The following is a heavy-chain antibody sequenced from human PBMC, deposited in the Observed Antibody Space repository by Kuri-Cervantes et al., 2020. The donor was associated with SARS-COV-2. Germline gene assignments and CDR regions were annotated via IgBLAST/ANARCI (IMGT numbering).Heavy chain of an antibody. J-gene: IGHJ5*02. V-gene: IGHV4-59*11. CDR3: ARGGDFWSGYHDNWFDP. D-gene: IGHD3-3*01. Sequence: SETLSLTCTVSGGSISSHYWSWIRQPPGKGLEWIGYIYYSGITNYNPSLKSRVTISVDTSKNQFSLKLSSVTAADTAVYYCARGGDFWSGYHDNWFDPWGQGTLVTVSS. CDR1: GGSISSHY. CDR2: IYYSGIT.